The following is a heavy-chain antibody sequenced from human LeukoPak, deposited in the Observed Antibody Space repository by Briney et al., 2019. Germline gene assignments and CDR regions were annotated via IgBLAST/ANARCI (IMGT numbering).Heavy chain of an antibody. D-gene: IGHD5-24*01. J-gene: IGHJ5*02. V-gene: IGHV1-2*06. CDR1: GYTFTGYY. CDR3: ARYRDGYNLGINWFDP. CDR2: INPNSGGT. Sequence: ASVKVSCKASGYTFTGYYMHWVRQAPGQGLEWMGRINPNSGGTNYAQKFQGRVTMTRDTSISTAYTELSRLRSDDTAVYYCARYRDGYNLGINWFDPWGQGTLVTVSS.